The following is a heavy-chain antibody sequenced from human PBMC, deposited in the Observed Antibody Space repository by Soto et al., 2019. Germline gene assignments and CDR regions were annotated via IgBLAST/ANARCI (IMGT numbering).Heavy chain of an antibody. J-gene: IGHJ4*02. Sequence: TSSGDWWSWVRQPPGKGLEWIGEVHHSANTNYNPSLKSRVTMSVDKSKNQFSLRLSSVTAADTAVYYCAKMVGATLVDYWGQGTRVTVSS. CDR2: VHHSANT. V-gene: IGHV4-4*02. CDR1: TSSGDW. D-gene: IGHD1-26*01. CDR3: AKMVGATLVDY.